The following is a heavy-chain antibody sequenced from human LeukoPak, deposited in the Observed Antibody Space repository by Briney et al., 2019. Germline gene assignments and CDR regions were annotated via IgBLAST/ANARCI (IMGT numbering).Heavy chain of an antibody. D-gene: IGHD4-17*01. CDR3: AREAAVTTSFDY. Sequence: GGSLRLSCAASGFTFSSYWMSWVRQAPGKGLGWVANIKRDGSEKYYVDSVKGRFTISRDNAKNSLYLQMNSLRAEDTALYYCAREAAVTTSFDYWGQGTLVTVSS. CDR2: IKRDGSEK. CDR1: GFTFSSYW. V-gene: IGHV3-7*05. J-gene: IGHJ4*02.